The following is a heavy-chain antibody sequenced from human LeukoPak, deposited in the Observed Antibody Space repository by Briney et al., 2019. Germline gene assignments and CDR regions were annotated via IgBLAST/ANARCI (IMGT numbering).Heavy chain of an antibody. CDR3: ARDHNDFWSGSHFDY. Sequence: GGSLRLSCGASGFTFSSYSMNWVRQAPGKGLEWVSSISSSSSYIYYADSVKGRFTISRDNAKNSLYLQMNSLRAEDTAVYYCARDHNDFWSGSHFDYWGQGTLVTVSS. V-gene: IGHV3-21*01. D-gene: IGHD3-3*01. J-gene: IGHJ4*02. CDR1: GFTFSSYS. CDR2: ISSSSSYI.